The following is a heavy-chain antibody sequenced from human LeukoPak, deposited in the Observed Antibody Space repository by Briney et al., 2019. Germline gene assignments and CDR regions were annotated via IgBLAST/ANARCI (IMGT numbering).Heavy chain of an antibody. D-gene: IGHD2-2*01. J-gene: IGHJ6*01. V-gene: IGHV1-24*01. Sequence: ASVKVSCKVFLYVLSELSIHLVRQPRAQGLEGMGGFDLGEGGRVYAQKFQGRVTMDEDTSTQRPHMFLGNLRSDDTAENCCATIERSQYLNAMDVWGEGTTVTVSS. CDR2: FDLGEGGR. CDR1: LYVLSELS. CDR3: ATIERSQYLNAMDV.